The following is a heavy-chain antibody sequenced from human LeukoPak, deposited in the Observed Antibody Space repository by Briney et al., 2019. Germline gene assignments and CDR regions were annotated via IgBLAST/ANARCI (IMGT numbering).Heavy chain of an antibody. CDR2: IYHSGST. CDR1: GYSISSGYY. Sequence: PSETLSLTCAVSGYSISSGYYWGWIRQPPGKGLEWIGSIYHSGSTYYNPSLKSRVTISVDTSKNQFSLKLSSVAAADTAVYYCARSGYRAVDYWGQGTLVTVSS. V-gene: IGHV4-38-2*01. J-gene: IGHJ4*02. CDR3: ARSGYRAVDY. D-gene: IGHD5-24*01.